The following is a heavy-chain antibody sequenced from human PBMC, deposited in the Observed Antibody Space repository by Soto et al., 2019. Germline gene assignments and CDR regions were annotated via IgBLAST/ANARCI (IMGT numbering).Heavy chain of an antibody. CDR1: GGTFSNYA. V-gene: IGHV1-69*13. J-gene: IGHJ6*02. D-gene: IGHD5-18*01. CDR3: ARQVPTAVVGSDYYYYGMDV. Sequence: SVKVSCKASGGTFSNYAISWVRQAPGHGLEWVGGIIPLTETPVYAQTVQGRLTITADESTSTAYMELSSLRSEDTAVFYCARQVPTAVVGSDYYYYGMDVWGQGTTVPVSS. CDR2: IIPLTETP.